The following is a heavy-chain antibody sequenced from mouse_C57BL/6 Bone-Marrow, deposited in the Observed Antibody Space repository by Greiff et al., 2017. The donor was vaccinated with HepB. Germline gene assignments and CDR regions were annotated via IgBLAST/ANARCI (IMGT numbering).Heavy chain of an antibody. J-gene: IGHJ4*01. CDR2: IYPGSGST. CDR3: ASRRRWTGYAMDY. Sequence: QVQLQQPGAELVKPGASVKMSCKASGYTFTSYWITWVKQRPGQGLEWIGDIYPGSGSTNYNEKFKSKATLTVDTSSSTAYMQLSSLTSEDSAVYYWASRRRWTGYAMDYWGQGTSVTVSS. D-gene: IGHD2-12*01. V-gene: IGHV1-55*01. CDR1: GYTFTSYW.